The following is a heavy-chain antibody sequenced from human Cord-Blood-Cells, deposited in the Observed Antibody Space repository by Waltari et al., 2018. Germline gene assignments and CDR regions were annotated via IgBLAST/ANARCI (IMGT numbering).Heavy chain of an antibody. J-gene: IGHJ2*01. D-gene: IGHD4-4*01. CDR2: ISGSGGST. CDR1: GFTFSSYA. V-gene: IGHV3-23*01. CDR3: AKDPETDYSNYLGWYFDL. Sequence: EVQLLESGGGLVQPGGSLRLSCAASGFTFSSYAMSWVRQAPGTGLVWVSAISGSGGSTYYADSVKGRFTISRDNSKNTLYLQMNSLRAEDTAVYYCAKDPETDYSNYLGWYFDLWGRGTLVTVSS.